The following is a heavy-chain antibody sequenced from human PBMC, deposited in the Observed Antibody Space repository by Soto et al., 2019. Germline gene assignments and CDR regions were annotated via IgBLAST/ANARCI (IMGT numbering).Heavy chain of an antibody. J-gene: IGHJ6*01. Sequence: GGSLRHSCAASGFNFDYYVMGWVRQAPAKGLEWISAMTGSSGDTFHADSVKGRFTISRDNSNNMLYLQMNNLRAEDTAVYYCAKGSTDASPYY. CDR1: GFNFDYYV. D-gene: IGHD2-2*01. V-gene: IGHV3-23*01. CDR2: MTGSSGDT. CDR3: AKGSTDASPYY.